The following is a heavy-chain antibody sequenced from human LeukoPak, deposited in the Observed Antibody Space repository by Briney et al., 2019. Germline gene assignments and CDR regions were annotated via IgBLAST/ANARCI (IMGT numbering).Heavy chain of an antibody. V-gene: IGHV1-69*05. D-gene: IGHD4-17*01. CDR3: ARDKGSTVTTTDYYYYMDV. CDR1: GYTFTSYD. CDR2: IIPIFGTA. J-gene: IGHJ6*03. Sequence: SVKVSCKASGYTFTSYDISWVRQAPGQGLEWMGGIIPIFGTANYAQKFQGRVTITTDESTSTAYMELSSLRSEDTAVYYCARDKGSTVTTTDYYYYMDVWGKGTTVTVSS.